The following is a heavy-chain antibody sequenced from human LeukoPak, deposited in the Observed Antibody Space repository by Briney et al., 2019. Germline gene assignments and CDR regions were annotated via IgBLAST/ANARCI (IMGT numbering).Heavy chain of an antibody. D-gene: IGHD5-24*01. V-gene: IGHV4-59*08. Sequence: PSETLSLTCTVSGGSIISYYWSWIRQPPGKGIEYIGYIYSSGSTNYNPSLKSRVTISVDTSKNHFSLKLSSVTAADTAVYYCARLESASLDPWGQGTLVTVSS. J-gene: IGHJ5*02. CDR3: ARLESASLDP. CDR1: GGSIISYY. CDR2: IYSSGST.